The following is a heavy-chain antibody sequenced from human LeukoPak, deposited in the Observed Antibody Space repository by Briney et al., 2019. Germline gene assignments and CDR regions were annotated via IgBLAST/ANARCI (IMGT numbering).Heavy chain of an antibody. Sequence: PSETLSLTCTVSGGSISSYYWSWIRQPPGKGLEWIGYIYYSGSTNYNPSLKCRVTISVDTSKNQFSLKLSSVTAADTAVYYCARSAASFAEYFQHWGQGTLVTVSS. CDR1: GGSISSYY. CDR3: ARSAASFAEYFQH. CDR2: IYYSGST. D-gene: IGHD6-13*01. V-gene: IGHV4-59*01. J-gene: IGHJ1*01.